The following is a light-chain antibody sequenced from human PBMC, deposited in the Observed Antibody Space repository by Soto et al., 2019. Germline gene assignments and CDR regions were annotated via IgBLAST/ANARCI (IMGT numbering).Light chain of an antibody. CDR3: CSYARTTHV. V-gene: IGLV2-11*01. CDR2: DVT. J-gene: IGLJ1*01. CDR1: TSDIGGYKY. Sequence: QSVLTQPPSVSGSPGQSVTISCTGTTSDIGGYKYVSWYQQLPGKAPKLMIFDVTKRPSGVPDRFSGSNSGNTASLTISGLQAEDEAIYCCSYARTTHVFGTGTKVTVL.